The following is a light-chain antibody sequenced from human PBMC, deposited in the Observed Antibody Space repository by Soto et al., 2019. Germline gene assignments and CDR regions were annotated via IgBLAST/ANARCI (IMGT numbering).Light chain of an antibody. CDR1: QGINSF. CDR3: QQLYRYPYT. V-gene: IGKV1-9*01. CDR2: AAS. J-gene: IGKJ2*01. Sequence: IQLTQSPSSLSTSVGDRVTITCRASQGINSFLAWFQQKPGKAPKLLIYAASTLQSGVPSRFSGSGSGADFTLNISSLQPEDFATYYCQQLYRYPYTFGQGTKLEI.